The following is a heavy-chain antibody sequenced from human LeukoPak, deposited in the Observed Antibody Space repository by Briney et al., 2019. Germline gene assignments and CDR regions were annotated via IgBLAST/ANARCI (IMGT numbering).Heavy chain of an antibody. CDR3: AREESTGNSYLQH. Sequence: GESLKISCKASGKIFTNYWIGRVRQMPGKGLEWMGIVDPDDSDTRYSASFEGQVTISADKSINTAYLQWSSLKASDTAIYYCAREESTGNSYLQHWGLGTLVTVSS. J-gene: IGHJ1*01. CDR1: GKIFTNYW. CDR2: VDPDDSDT. V-gene: IGHV5-51*01. D-gene: IGHD1-14*01.